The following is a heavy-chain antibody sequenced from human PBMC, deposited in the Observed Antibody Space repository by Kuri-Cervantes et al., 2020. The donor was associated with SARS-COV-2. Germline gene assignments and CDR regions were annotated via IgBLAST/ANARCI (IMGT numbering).Heavy chain of an antibody. D-gene: IGHD3-3*01. CDR1: GFTFSSYG. CDR3: ARGSLYDFWSGYISYFDY. J-gene: IGHJ4*02. Sequence: GESLKISCAASGFTFSSYGMHWVRQAPGEGLEWVAVIWYDGSNKYYADSVKGRFTIPRDNSKNTLYLQMNSLRAEDTAVYYCARGSLYDFWSGYISYFDYWGQGTLVTVSS. CDR2: IWYDGSNK. V-gene: IGHV3-30*19.